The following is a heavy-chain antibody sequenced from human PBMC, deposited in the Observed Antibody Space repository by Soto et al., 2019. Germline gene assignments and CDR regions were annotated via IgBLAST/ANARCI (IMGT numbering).Heavy chain of an antibody. CDR3: AREVRGVISIFDY. V-gene: IGHV4-31*03. CDR2: IYYSGST. CDR1: GGSISSGGYY. Sequence: QVQLQESGPGLVKPSQTLSLTCTVSGGSISSGGYYWSWIRQHPGKGLEWIGYIYYSGSTYYNPSLKSRVTISVDTSKNPFSLKLNSVTAADTAVYCCAREVRGVISIFDYWGQGTLVTVSS. D-gene: IGHD3-10*01. J-gene: IGHJ4*02.